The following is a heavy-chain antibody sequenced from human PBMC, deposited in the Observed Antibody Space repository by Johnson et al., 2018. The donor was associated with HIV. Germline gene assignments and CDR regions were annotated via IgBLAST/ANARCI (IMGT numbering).Heavy chain of an antibody. J-gene: IGHJ3*02. D-gene: IGHD6-19*01. CDR3: ARKGWVDAFDI. CDR2: IKQEGSEK. CDR1: GFTFSSYW. Sequence: VQLVESGGGLVQPGGSLRLSCAASGFTFSSYWMSWVRQAPGKGLEWVANIKQEGSEKYYVDSVKGRFTISRDNAKNTLYLQMNRLRAEDTAVYYCARKGWVDAFDIWGQGTMVTVSS. V-gene: IGHV3-7*05.